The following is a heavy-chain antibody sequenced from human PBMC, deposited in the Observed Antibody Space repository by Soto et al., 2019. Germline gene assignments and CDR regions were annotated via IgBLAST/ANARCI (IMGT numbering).Heavy chain of an antibody. J-gene: IGHJ4*02. Sequence: ASVKVSCKASGYTFTNYGITWVRQAPGQGLEWMGWISADTGQTYYAQRVQGRGTMTTDTSTTTAYLDLRSLRSDDTAVYYCASVSVALESSTTPFDYWGQGTPVNVSS. D-gene: IGHD2-15*01. CDR3: ASVSVALESSTTPFDY. V-gene: IGHV1-18*01. CDR1: GYTFTNYG. CDR2: ISADTGQT.